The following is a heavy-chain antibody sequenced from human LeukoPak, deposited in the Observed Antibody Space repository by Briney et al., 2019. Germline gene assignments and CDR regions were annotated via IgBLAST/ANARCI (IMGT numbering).Heavy chain of an antibody. CDR2: MNPNSGNT. V-gene: IGHV1-8*01. CDR3: ARASYCSSTSCYVGGYGMDV. D-gene: IGHD2-2*01. Sequence: ASVKVSCKASGYTFTSYDINWVRQATGQGPEWMGWMNPNSGNTGYAQKFQGRVTMTRNTSISTAYMELSSLRSEDTAVYYCARASYCSSTSCYVGGYGMDVWGQGTTVTVSS. CDR1: GYTFTSYD. J-gene: IGHJ6*02.